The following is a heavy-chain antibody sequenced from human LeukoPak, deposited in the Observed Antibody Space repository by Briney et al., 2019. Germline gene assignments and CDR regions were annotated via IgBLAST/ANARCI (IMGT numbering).Heavy chain of an antibody. Sequence: GASVKASCKASGYTFTSYGISWVRQAPGQGLEWMGWISAYNGNTNYAQKLQGRVTMTTDTSTSTAYMELRSLRSDDTAVYYCARDFVTMVRGVITESSDYWGQGTLVTVSS. V-gene: IGHV1-18*01. D-gene: IGHD3-10*01. CDR3: ARDFVTMVRGVITESSDY. CDR1: GYTFTSYG. CDR2: ISAYNGNT. J-gene: IGHJ4*02.